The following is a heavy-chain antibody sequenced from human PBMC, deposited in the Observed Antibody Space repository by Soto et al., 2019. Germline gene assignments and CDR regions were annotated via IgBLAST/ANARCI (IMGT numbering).Heavy chain of an antibody. D-gene: IGHD1-26*01. CDR1: GYSFTSYW. J-gene: IGHJ6*02. Sequence: GESLKIACKGSGYSFTSYWIGWVRQMPGKGLEWMGIIYPGDSDTRYSPSFQGQVTISADASTRTAYMELSSLRSEDTAVYYCAKDRRADWESYYYYAMDVWGQGTTVTVSS. CDR2: IYPGDSDT. V-gene: IGHV5-51*01. CDR3: AKDRRADWESYYYYAMDV.